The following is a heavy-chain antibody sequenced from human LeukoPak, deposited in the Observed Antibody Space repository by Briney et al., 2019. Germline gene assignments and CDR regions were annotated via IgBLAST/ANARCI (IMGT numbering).Heavy chain of an antibody. CDR1: GFTFSSYA. CDR3: AKPLQDMYNWFDP. J-gene: IGHJ5*02. D-gene: IGHD2-15*01. CDR2: ISVSGGST. Sequence: PGGSLRLSCAASGFTFSSYAMSWVRQAPGKGLEWVSAISVSGGSTYYADSVKGRFAISRDNSKNTLYLQMNSLRAEDTAVYYCAKPLQDMYNWFDPWGQGTLVTVSS. V-gene: IGHV3-23*01.